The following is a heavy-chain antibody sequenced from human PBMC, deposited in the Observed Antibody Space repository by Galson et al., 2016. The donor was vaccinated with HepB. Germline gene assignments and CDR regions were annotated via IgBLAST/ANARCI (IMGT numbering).Heavy chain of an antibody. D-gene: IGHD1-26*01. V-gene: IGHV4-39*01. CDR2: INYSGRT. J-gene: IGHJ3*02. Sequence: SETLSLTCTGSGGSISSSSYYWGWIRQPPGKGLEWIGSINYSGRTYYNPSLKSRVTLSVDTSKNQFSLKLSSVTAADTAVYYCARRGAYSGSSIGAFDIWGQGTMVTVSS. CDR3: ARRGAYSGSSIGAFDI. CDR1: GGSISSSSYY.